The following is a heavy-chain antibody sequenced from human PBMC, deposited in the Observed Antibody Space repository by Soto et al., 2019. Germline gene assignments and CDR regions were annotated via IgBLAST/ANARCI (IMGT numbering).Heavy chain of an antibody. CDR3: ARVGARYQLVYDWFDP. CDR1: GGTFSSYA. J-gene: IGHJ5*02. Sequence: SSVKVSWKDSGGTFSSYAMSWVRQAPGQGLDWMGGIIPIFGTANYAQKFQGRVTITAGESTSTDYPELSSLRSEDTAVYYCARVGARYQLVYDWFDPWG. D-gene: IGHD2-2*02. CDR2: IIPIFGTA. V-gene: IGHV1-69*13.